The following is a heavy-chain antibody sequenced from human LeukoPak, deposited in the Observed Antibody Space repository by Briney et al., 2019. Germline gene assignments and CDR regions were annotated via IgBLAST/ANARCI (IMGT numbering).Heavy chain of an antibody. Sequence: PGGSLRLSCAASGFTFSSYGMHWVRQAPGKGLEWVALIWYDGSDIYYADSVKGRFTISRDNAENSLYLLMNSLRAEDTAVYYCAREGPTAALFDYWGQGTQVTVSS. D-gene: IGHD4-17*01. CDR3: AREGPTAALFDY. V-gene: IGHV3-33*01. J-gene: IGHJ4*02. CDR1: GFTFSSYG. CDR2: IWYDGSDI.